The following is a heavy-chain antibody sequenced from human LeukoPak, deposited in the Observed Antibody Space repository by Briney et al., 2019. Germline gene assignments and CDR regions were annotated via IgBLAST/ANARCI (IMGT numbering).Heavy chain of an antibody. J-gene: IGHJ4*02. Sequence: ASVKVSCKASGYTFASYPISWVRQAPGQGLEWMGWITTYNGNTHYAQKLQGRVTMTTETSTSTAYMDLRGLRSDDTAVYYCARGYDYGDYVGDFDYWGQGTLVTVSS. V-gene: IGHV1-18*01. CDR3: ARGYDYGDYVGDFDY. D-gene: IGHD4-17*01. CDR1: GYTFASYP. CDR2: ITTYNGNT.